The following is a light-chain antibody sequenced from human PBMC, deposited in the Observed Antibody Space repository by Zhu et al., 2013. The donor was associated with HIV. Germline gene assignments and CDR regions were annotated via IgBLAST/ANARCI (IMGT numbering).Light chain of an antibody. CDR2: EVN. V-gene: IGLV2-11*01. J-gene: IGLJ1*01. CDR3: CAYAGSYTYV. CDR1: SSDVGGYNY. Sequence: QSALTQSASVSGSPGQSITISCTGTSSDVGGYNYVSWYQHHPGKAPKLLIYEVNKRPSGVPDRFSASKSGNTASLTISGLQAEDEADYYCCAYAGSYTYVFGTGTKVTVL.